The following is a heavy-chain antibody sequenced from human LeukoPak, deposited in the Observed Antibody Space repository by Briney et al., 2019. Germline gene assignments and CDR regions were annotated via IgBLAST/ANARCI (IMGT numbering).Heavy chain of an antibody. V-gene: IGHV1-2*02. D-gene: IGHD6-13*01. CDR1: GYTFTDYY. CDR3: ARDKAAAGTRAFDI. J-gene: IGHJ3*02. Sequence: GASVKVSCKASGYTFTDYYIHWVRQAPGQGLEWMGWIIPDSGDTNYAQKFQGRVTMTRDTSISTAHMELSRLRSDDTAVYYCARDKAAAGTRAFDIWGQGTMVTVSS. CDR2: IIPDSGDT.